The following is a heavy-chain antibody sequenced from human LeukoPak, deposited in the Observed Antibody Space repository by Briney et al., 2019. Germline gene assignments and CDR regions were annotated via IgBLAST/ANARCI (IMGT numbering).Heavy chain of an antibody. V-gene: IGHV3-30-3*01. J-gene: IGHJ4*02. CDR2: ISYDGSNK. CDR1: GFTFSSYA. D-gene: IGHD3-22*01. CDR3: ARARDYYDSSGYNY. Sequence: GRSLRLSCAASGFTFSSYAMHCVRHAPRKRLEWVAVISYDGSNKYYADSVKGRFTISRDNSKNTLYLQMNSLRAEDTAVYYCARARDYYDSSGYNYWGQGTLVTVSS.